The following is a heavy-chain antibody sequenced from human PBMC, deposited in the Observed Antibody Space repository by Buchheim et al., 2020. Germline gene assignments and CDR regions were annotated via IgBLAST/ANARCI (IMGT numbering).Heavy chain of an antibody. CDR3: ARRYCSGGSCATARGMDV. J-gene: IGHJ6*02. CDR2: IIPILGIA. D-gene: IGHD2-15*01. V-gene: IGHV1-69*04. Sequence: QVQLVQSGAEVKKPGSSVKVSCKASGGTFSSYAISWVRQAPGQGLEWMGRIIPILGIANYAQKFQGRVTITADNSTSTAYMELSSLRSEDTAVYYCARRYCSGGSCATARGMDVWGQGTT. CDR1: GGTFSSYA.